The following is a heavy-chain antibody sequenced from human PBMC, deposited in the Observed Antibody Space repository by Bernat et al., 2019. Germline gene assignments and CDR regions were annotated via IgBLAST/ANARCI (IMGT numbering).Heavy chain of an antibody. CDR2: IKQDGSEK. Sequence: EVQLVESGGGLVQPGGSLRLSCAASGFTFSSYWMSWVRQAPGKGLEWVANIKQDGSEKYYVDSVKGRFTISRDNAKNSLYLQMNSLRAEDTAVYYCARDVIAGADLIDYWGQGTLVTVSS. CDR3: ARDVIAGADLIDY. V-gene: IGHV3-7*03. CDR1: GFTFSSYW. D-gene: IGHD6-19*01. J-gene: IGHJ4*02.